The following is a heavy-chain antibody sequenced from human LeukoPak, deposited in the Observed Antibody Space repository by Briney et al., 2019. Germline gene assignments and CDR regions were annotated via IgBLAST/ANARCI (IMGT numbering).Heavy chain of an antibody. D-gene: IGHD2-2*01. J-gene: IGHJ4*02. CDR1: GGTFSSYT. Sequence: ASVKVSCKASGGTFSSYTISWVRQAPGQGLEWMGWISAYNGNTNYAQKLQGRVTMTTDASTSTAYMELRSLRSDDTAVYYCARGINTPLGVVPAAHDDYWGQGTLVTVSS. CDR3: ARGINTPLGVVPAAHDDY. V-gene: IGHV1-18*01. CDR2: ISAYNGNT.